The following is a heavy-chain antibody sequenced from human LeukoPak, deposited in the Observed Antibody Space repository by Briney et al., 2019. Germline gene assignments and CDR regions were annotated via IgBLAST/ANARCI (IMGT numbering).Heavy chain of an antibody. Sequence: SETLSLTCTVSGYSISSGYYWGWIRQPPGKGLEGIGSIYHSGSTYYNPSLKSRFTISGDTSKNQFSLKLSSVTAADTAVYYCARRSRGWWKNWFDPWGQGTLVTVSS. V-gene: IGHV4-38-2*02. CDR3: ARRSRGWWKNWFDP. CDR2: IYHSGST. D-gene: IGHD6-19*01. J-gene: IGHJ5*02. CDR1: GYSISSGYY.